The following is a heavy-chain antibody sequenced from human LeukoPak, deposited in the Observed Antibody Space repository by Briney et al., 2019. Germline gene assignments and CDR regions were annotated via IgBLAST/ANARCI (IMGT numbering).Heavy chain of an antibody. CDR3: ARESRYCSSTSCYTGFDFDY. CDR2: MNPNRGNT. J-gene: IGHJ4*02. V-gene: IGHV1-8*01. Sequence: ASVKVSCKASGYTFTSYDINWVRQATGQGLEWMGWMNPNRGNTGYAQKFQGRVTMTRNTSISTAYMELSSLRSEDTDVYYCARESRYCSSTSCYTGFDFDYWGQGTLVTVPS. CDR1: GYTFTSYD. D-gene: IGHD2-2*02.